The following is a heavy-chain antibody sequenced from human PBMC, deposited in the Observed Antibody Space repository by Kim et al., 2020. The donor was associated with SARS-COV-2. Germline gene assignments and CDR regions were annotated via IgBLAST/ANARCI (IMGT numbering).Heavy chain of an antibody. V-gene: IGHV5-51*01. CDR3: ARAPTGTSYPDAFDI. D-gene: IGHD1-26*01. J-gene: IGHJ3*02. CDR1: GYKFTNFW. Sequence: GESLKISCEASGYKFTNFWVGWVRQMPGKGLEWMGVIYPGDSDTIYSPSFRGQVTIPADTSTRTAYLQWRNLRTSDTALYFCARAPTGTSYPDAFDIWGQGTRVSVST. CDR2: IYPGDSDT.